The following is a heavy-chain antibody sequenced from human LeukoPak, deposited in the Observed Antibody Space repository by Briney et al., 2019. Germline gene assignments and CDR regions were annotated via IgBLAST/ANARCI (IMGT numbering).Heavy chain of an antibody. CDR2: INPNSGAT. Sequence: ASVKVSCKTSGYTLSDCYMHWVRQAPGQGLEWMGWINPNSGATTYAENFQGRVIMTRDTSISTAYMELTSLRSDDTALYYCARGVLRELRGFDYWVHGTLVTVSS. J-gene: IGHJ4*01. CDR1: GYTLSDCY. CDR3: ARGVLRELRGFDY. V-gene: IGHV1-2*02. D-gene: IGHD1-7*01.